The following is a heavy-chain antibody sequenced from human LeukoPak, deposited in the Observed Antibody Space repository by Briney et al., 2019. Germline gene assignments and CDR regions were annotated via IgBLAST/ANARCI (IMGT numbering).Heavy chain of an antibody. D-gene: IGHD4-17*01. CDR1: GYTFTAYY. J-gene: IGHJ3*02. CDR3: ARDKDDYGDYLDAFDI. CDR2: INPNSGGT. Sequence: ASVKVSCKASGYTFTAYYMHWVRQAPGQGLEWMGWINPNSGGTNYAQKFQGRVTMTRDTSISTAYMELSRLRSDDTAVYYCARDKDDYGDYLDAFDIWGQGTMVTVSS. V-gene: IGHV1-2*02.